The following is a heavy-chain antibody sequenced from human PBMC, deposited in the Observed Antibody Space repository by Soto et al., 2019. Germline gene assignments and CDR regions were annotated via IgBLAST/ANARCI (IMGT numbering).Heavy chain of an antibody. D-gene: IGHD3-10*01. J-gene: IGHJ4*02. CDR2: IIPLFGTA. Sequence: QVQLVQSGADVKKPGASVKVSCQASGVTFSSETLGWVRQAPGQGLGRAGGIIPLFGTASYAQKFQGRVTITADESTSTVYMELSSLRSDDTAVYFCATELGENPASPFDAWGQGTLVTVSS. CDR3: ATELGENPASPFDA. V-gene: IGHV1-69*01. CDR1: GVTFSSET.